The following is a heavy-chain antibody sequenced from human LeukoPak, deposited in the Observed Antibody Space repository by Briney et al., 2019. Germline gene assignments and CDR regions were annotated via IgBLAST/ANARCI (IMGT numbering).Heavy chain of an antibody. CDR3: AVSSSSRYYFDY. D-gene: IGHD6-6*01. V-gene: IGHV3-43*01. J-gene: IGHJ4*02. CDR2: ISWDGGST. CDR1: GFTFDDYT. Sequence: GGSLRLSCAASGFTFDDYTMHWVRHAPGKGLEWVSLISWDGGSTYYADSVKGRFTISRDNSKNSLYLQMNSLRTEDTALYYCAVSSSSRYYFDYWGQGTLVTVSS.